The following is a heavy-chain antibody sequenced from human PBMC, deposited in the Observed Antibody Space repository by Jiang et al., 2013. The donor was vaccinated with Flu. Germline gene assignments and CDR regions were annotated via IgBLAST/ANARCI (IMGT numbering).Heavy chain of an antibody. Sequence: PGLVKPSETLSLTCTVSGGSISSYYWSWIRQPPGKGLEWIGYIYYSGSTNYNPSLKSRVTISVDTSKNQFSLKLSSVTAADTAVYYCARLNRGVIVVVNPYFDYWGQGTLVTVSS. V-gene: IGHV4-59*08. D-gene: IGHD3-22*01. J-gene: IGHJ4*02. CDR2: IYYSGST. CDR1: GGSISSYY. CDR3: ARLNRGVIVVVNPYFDY.